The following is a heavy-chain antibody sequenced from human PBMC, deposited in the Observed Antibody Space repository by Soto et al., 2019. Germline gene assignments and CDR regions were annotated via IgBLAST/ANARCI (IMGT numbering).Heavy chain of an antibody. Sequence: PSETLSLTCTVSAGSISSYYWSWIRQPAGKGLEWIGRIYTSGSTNYNPSLKSRVTMSVDTSKNQFSLKLSSVTAADTAAYYCARDTWYSYDILTGYPKGGWFDPWGQGTLVTVSS. CDR2: IYTSGST. CDR1: AGSISSYY. D-gene: IGHD3-9*01. V-gene: IGHV4-4*07. J-gene: IGHJ5*02. CDR3: ARDTWYSYDILTGYPKGGWFDP.